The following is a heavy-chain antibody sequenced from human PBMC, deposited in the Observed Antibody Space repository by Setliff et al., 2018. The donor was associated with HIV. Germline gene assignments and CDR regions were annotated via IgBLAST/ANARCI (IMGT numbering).Heavy chain of an antibody. CDR2: IFYSGST. V-gene: IGHV4-39*01. D-gene: IGHD4-17*01. Sequence: SETLSLTCTVSGGSISSSNYYWGWIRQPPGKGLEWIASIFYSGSTYYNPSLKSRVTISVDTSKNQFSLKLSSVTAADTAVYYCARVQMAYAAFDVWGQGTMVTVSS. J-gene: IGHJ3*01. CDR1: GGSISSSNYY. CDR3: ARVQMAYAAFDV.